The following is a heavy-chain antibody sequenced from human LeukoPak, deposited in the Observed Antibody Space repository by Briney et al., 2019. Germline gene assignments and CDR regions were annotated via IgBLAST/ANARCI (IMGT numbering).Heavy chain of an antibody. CDR3: ARYGSGFDDC. V-gene: IGHV4-38-2*01. D-gene: IGHD3-10*01. CDR2: IHHTGGT. J-gene: IGHJ4*02. Sequence: SETLSLTCAVSGYSISSGYYWGWIRQPPGKGLEFIGSIHHTGGTHHNPSLKSRVTMSMDTSRNQISLKLGFVTAADTAVYYCARYGSGFDDCWGQGTLVTVSS. CDR1: GYSISSGYY.